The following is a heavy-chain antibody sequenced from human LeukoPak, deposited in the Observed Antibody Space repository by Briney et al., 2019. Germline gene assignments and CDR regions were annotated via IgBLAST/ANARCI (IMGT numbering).Heavy chain of an antibody. Sequence: ASVKVSCKASGYTFTGYYMHWVRQAPGQGLEWMGWINPNSGGTNYAQKFQGRVTMTRDTSISTAYMELSRLRSDDTAVYYCARDRTTYDFWSGYYHDYWGQGTLVTVSS. CDR1: GYTFTGYY. J-gene: IGHJ4*02. D-gene: IGHD3-3*01. V-gene: IGHV1-2*02. CDR3: ARDRTTYDFWSGYYHDY. CDR2: INPNSGGT.